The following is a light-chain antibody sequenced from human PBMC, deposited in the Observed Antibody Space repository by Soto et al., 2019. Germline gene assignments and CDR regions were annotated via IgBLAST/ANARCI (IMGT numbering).Light chain of an antibody. V-gene: IGKV3-20*01. CDR3: QQYGNLPLT. J-gene: IGKJ4*01. CDR1: QTITT. CDR2: RVS. Sequence: EIVLTQSPGTLSLSPGERATLSCRASQTITTLAWYQRKPGQAPRLLIYRVSSRATGVPDRFRGSGSGTDYTLTISRLEPEDFAVYYCQQYGNLPLTFGGGTKVEIK.